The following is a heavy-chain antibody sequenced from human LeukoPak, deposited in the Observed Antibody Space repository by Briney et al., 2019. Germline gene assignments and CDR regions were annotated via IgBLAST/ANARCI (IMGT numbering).Heavy chain of an antibody. CDR3: ARRDYYYDSSGYYPWGIQAAAFDI. D-gene: IGHD3-22*01. CDR2: IYYSGST. V-gene: IGHV4-39*01. Sequence: SETLSLTCTVSGGSISSSSYYWGWIRQPPGKGLEWIGSIYYSGSTYYNPSLKSRVTISVDTSKNQFSLKLSSVTAADTAVYYCARRDYYYDSSGYYPWGIQAAAFDIWGQGTMVTVSS. CDR1: GGSISSSSYY. J-gene: IGHJ3*02.